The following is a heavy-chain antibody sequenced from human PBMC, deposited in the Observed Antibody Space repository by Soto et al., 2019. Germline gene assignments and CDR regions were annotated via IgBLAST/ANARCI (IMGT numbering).Heavy chain of an antibody. CDR2: IYPVDSDT. CDR1: GYSFTSYW. V-gene: IGHV5-51*01. D-gene: IGHD2-2*01. CDR3: ARHGCSSTSCPYYYYGMDV. Sequence: PGESLKISCKGSGYSFTSYWIGWVRQMPGKGLEWMGIIYPVDSDTRYSPSFQGQVTISADKSISTAYLQWSSLKASDTAMYYCARHGCSSTSCPYYYYGMDVWGQGTTVTVSS. J-gene: IGHJ6*02.